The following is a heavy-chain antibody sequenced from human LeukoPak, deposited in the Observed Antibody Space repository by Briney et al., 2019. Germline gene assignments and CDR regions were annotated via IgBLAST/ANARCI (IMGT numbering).Heavy chain of an antibody. CDR2: FLSTGTT. D-gene: IGHD5-18*01. Sequence: SETLSLNCAVSGGSISGSVLYWGWIRQSPGKGLAWIVTFLSTGTTYYNPSLKSRVIISVDTSKNQFSLSLSSVTAADTAVYYCLGASYGPAGASDIWGQGAMVTVSP. J-gene: IGHJ3*02. V-gene: IGHV4-39*07. CDR1: GGSISGSVLY. CDR3: LGASYGPAGASDI.